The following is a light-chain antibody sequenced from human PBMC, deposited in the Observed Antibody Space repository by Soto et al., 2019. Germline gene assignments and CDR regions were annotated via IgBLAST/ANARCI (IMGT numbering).Light chain of an antibody. CDR2: DNN. Sequence: QSVLTQPPSVSAAPGQKVTISCSGSSSNIGNNYVSWYRQLPGTAPKLLIYDNNRRPSGIPARFSGSKSGTSATLGITGLQTGDEADYYCGTWDSSLSAYVFATGTKLTVL. CDR1: SSNIGNNY. CDR3: GTWDSSLSAYV. J-gene: IGLJ1*01. V-gene: IGLV1-51*01.